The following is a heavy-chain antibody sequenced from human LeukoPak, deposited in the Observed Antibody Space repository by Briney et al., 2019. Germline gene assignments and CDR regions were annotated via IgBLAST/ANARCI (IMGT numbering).Heavy chain of an antibody. J-gene: IGHJ4*02. CDR3: ARHRTASDN. D-gene: IGHD4-17*01. Sequence: SETLSLTCTVSGASISGSGFYWSWIRQPPGKGRECFGEISTNYNPSLKSRVTISVDASKNQFSLKRSYVTAVVTAVYYCARHRTASDNWGQGTLVTVSS. CDR2: IST. CDR1: GASISGSGFY. V-gene: IGHV4-39*01.